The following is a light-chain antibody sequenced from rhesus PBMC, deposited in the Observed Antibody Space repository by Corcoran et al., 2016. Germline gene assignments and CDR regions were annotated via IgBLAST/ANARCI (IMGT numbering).Light chain of an antibody. CDR3: PQRQSNPPGT. CDR1: SSVSPSY. CDR2: RTT. Sequence: EIVLTQSPTSMAVSQGERVTISSPAISSVSPSYLHCYHQKPGFPPRLLVYRTTSLASGVPARFSGSCSGTSDTLTSSSMGAEDAASYCCPQRQSNPPGTFGQGTKVEIK. J-gene: IGKJ1*01. V-gene: IGKV3S9*01.